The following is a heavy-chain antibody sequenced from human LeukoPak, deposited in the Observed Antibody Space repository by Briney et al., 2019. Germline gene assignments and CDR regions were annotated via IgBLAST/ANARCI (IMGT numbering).Heavy chain of an antibody. CDR2: ISSSSGTI. J-gene: IGHJ4*01. CDR1: GFTFNSYS. CDR3: ARGSSSWDYFDY. Sequence: GGSLCLSRAASGFTFNSYSMNWVRQAPGKGLEWVSYISSSSGTIYYADSVKGRFTTSRDNAKNSLYLQMSSLRDEDTAVYYCARGSSSWDYFDYWG. V-gene: IGHV3-48*02. D-gene: IGHD6-13*01.